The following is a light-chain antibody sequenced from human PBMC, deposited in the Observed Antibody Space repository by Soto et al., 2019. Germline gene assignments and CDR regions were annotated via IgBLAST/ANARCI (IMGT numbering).Light chain of an antibody. V-gene: IGKV1-39*01. CDR2: GVS. J-gene: IGKJ5*01. Sequence: DTQMTQSPSSLSASVGDRVTISCRASESIKSYLNWYQQKPGKAPKLLIYGVSNLQSGVPSRFSGRVSGTDLTPTIRRLQPEHFATYYSQQRSTVPNTFGHGKRLDI. CDR1: ESIKSY. CDR3: QQRSTVPNT.